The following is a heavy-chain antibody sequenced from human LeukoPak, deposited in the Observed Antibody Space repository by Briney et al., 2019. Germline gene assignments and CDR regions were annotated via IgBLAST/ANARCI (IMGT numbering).Heavy chain of an antibody. J-gene: IGHJ1*01. Sequence: PSETLSLTCTVSGGSISSGDYYWSWIRQPPGKGLEWIGYIYYTGTTYYNPSLKSRLTISVDTSKNQFSLKLSPVTAADTAVYYCARSGAAWKPPTYFQDWGQGILVTVSS. V-gene: IGHV4-31*03. CDR3: ARSGAAWKPPTYFQD. CDR2: IYYTGTT. D-gene: IGHD1-1*01. CDR1: GGSISSGDYY.